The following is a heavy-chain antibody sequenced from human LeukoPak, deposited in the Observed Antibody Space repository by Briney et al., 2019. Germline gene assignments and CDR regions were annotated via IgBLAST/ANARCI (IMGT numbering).Heavy chain of an antibody. D-gene: IGHD6-13*01. J-gene: IGHJ3*02. Sequence: PSETLSLTCTVSGGSISSYYWSWIRQPAGKGLEWIGRIYTSGSTNYNPSLKSRVTMSVDTSKNQFSLKLSSVTAADTAVYYCARSKGVAAAGTVVWAFDIWGQGTMVTVFS. V-gene: IGHV4-4*07. CDR3: ARSKGVAAAGTVVWAFDI. CDR2: IYTSGST. CDR1: GGSISSYY.